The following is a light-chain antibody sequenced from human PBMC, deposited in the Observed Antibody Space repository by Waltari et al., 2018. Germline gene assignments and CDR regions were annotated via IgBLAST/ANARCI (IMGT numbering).Light chain of an antibody. CDR1: SSDVGAYNS. J-gene: IGLJ2*01. V-gene: IGLV2-11*01. Sequence: QSALTQPRSVSGSPGQSVAISCTGTSSDVGAYNSVSWYQQHPGKAPNLMIFDVPNRPSGVPVRFSGSKSAYTASLTISRLQVDDEADYYCCSYAGDLTMLFGGGTKLTVL. CDR2: DVP. CDR3: CSYAGDLTML.